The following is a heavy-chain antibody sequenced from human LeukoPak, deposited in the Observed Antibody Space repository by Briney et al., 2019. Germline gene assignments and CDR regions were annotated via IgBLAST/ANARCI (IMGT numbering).Heavy chain of an antibody. D-gene: IGHD1-26*01. Sequence: ASVKVSCKSSGYTFTGYYMHWVGQAPGQGLEWMGWINPNSGGTNYAQKFQGRVTMTRDTSISTAYMELSRLRSDDTAVYYCARGPWELRIHFEYRREGTLVTVSS. CDR3: ARGPWELRIHFEY. V-gene: IGHV1-2*02. CDR1: GYTFTGYY. J-gene: IGHJ4*02. CDR2: INPNSGGT.